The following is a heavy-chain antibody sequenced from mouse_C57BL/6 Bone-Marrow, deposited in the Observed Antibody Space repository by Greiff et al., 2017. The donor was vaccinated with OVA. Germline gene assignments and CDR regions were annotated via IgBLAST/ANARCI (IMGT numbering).Heavy chain of an antibody. CDR1: GFTFTDYY. CDR2: IRNKANGYTT. Sequence: EVQLVESGGGLVQPGGSLSLSCAASGFTFTDYYMSWVRQPPGKALEWLGFIRNKANGYTTEYSASVKGRFTISRDTSQSILYLQMNALRAEDSATYYCARYYYGSSYWYFDVWGTGTTVTVSS. J-gene: IGHJ1*03. CDR3: ARYYYGSSYWYFDV. D-gene: IGHD1-1*01. V-gene: IGHV7-3*01.